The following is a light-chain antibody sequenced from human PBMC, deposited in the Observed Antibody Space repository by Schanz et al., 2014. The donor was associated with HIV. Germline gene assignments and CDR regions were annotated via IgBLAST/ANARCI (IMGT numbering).Light chain of an antibody. V-gene: IGLV2-14*03. Sequence: QSALTQPASVSGSPGQSITISCIGSSSDVGGYDHVSWYQQHPGKAPKLMIFDVNSRPSGVSDRFSGSKSGNAASLTISSLQTDDEGDYYCSSYTTNRTMAFGGGTKVTVL. CDR1: SSDVGGYDH. CDR2: DVN. CDR3: SSYTTNRTMA. J-gene: IGLJ2*01.